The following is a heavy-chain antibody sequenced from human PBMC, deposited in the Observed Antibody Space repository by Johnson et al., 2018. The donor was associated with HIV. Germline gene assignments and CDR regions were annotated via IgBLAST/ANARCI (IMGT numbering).Heavy chain of an antibody. CDR3: ITGWSGTIPSGAFDI. CDR1: GLAFSSFA. CDR2: ISGSGGST. J-gene: IGHJ3*02. Sequence: EVQLVESGGGVVQPGRSLRLSCAASGLAFSSFAMSWVRQAPGRGLEWVSSISGSGGSTYYADSVKGRFTISREDSKTTLYLQMNSLKTEDTAVYYCITGWSGTIPSGAFDIWGQGTMVTVSS. D-gene: IGHD3-3*01. V-gene: IGHV3-23*04.